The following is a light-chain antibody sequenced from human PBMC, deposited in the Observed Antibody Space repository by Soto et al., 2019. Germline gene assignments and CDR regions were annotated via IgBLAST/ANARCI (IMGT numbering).Light chain of an antibody. CDR1: QGISNY. CDR3: LQPNSYPYT. Sequence: DIQMTQSPSAMSASVGDRVTITCRASQGISNYLAWCQQKPGKVPKRLIYPASSLQSGVPSRFSGSGSGTEFTLTVSSLQPEGFATYYCLQPNSYPYTFGQGNKLEIK. CDR2: PAS. V-gene: IGKV1-17*03. J-gene: IGKJ2*01.